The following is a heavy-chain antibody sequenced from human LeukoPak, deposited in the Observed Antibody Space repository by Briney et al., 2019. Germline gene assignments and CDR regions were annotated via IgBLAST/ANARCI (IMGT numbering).Heavy chain of an antibody. D-gene: IGHD4-11*01. CDR2: IYYSGST. J-gene: IGHJ3*02. CDR3: ARLLYSKSVEAFDI. CDR1: GGSISSYY. V-gene: IGHV4-59*08. Sequence: SETLSLTCTVSGGSISSYYWSWIRQPPGKGREWIGYIYYSGSTNYNPSLKSRVTISVDTSKNQFSLKLSSVTAADTAVYYCARLLYSKSVEAFDIWGQGTMVTVSS.